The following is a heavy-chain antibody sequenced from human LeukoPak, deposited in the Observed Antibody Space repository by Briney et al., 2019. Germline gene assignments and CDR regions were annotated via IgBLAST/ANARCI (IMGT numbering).Heavy chain of an antibody. CDR3: VRAAYDDRRGLQHN. CDR1: GFTLSSYS. D-gene: IGHD3-22*01. Sequence: PGGSLRLSCAASGFTLSSYSMNWVPQAPGKGLEWVSSISTTSSYIYYVDSVKGRFTISRDNAKNSLYLQMNGLRAEELAVYFAVRAAYDDRRGLQHNWGYGSLATVSS. J-gene: IGHJ4*01. V-gene: IGHV3-21*03. CDR2: ISTTSSYI.